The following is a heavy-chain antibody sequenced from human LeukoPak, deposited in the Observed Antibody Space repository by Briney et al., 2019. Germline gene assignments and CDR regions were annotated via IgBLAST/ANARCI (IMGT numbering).Heavy chain of an antibody. J-gene: IGHJ6*04. V-gene: IGHV1-18*04. Sequence: GASVKVSCKASGYTFTTYGISWVRQAPGQGLEWMGWISAYNGNTNYAQKLQGRVTMATDTSTSTAYMELSSLRSEDTAVYYCAREGRFGEEYYYGMDVWGKGTTVTVSS. CDR3: AREGRFGEEYYYGMDV. CDR2: ISAYNGNT. D-gene: IGHD3-10*01. CDR1: GYTFTTYG.